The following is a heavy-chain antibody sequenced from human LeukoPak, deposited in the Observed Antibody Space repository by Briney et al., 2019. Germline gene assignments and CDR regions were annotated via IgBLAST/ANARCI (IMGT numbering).Heavy chain of an antibody. CDR2: INDKGQT. D-gene: IGHD2-15*01. Sequence: KPSETLSLTCAVSGGSLRDPYWSWIRQVPGKALEWIGEINDKGQTNYNPSLEGRVTLSVHPSNNHFPLNMRSVTAADTSIYYCARPYCSRGSCYRDFDYWGQGTRVTVSS. CDR3: ARPYCSRGSCYRDFDY. V-gene: IGHV4-34*01. J-gene: IGHJ4*02. CDR1: GGSLRDPY.